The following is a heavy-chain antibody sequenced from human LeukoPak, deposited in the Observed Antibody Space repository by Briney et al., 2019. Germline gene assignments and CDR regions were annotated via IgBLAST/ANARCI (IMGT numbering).Heavy chain of an antibody. CDR1: GGSISSYY. D-gene: IGHD1-1*01. CDR2: IYYSGST. V-gene: IGHV4-59*08. Sequence: SETLSLTCTVSGGSISSYYWSWIRQAPGRGLEWIGYIYYSGSTNYNPSLKSRVTISVDTSKNQFSLKLSSVTAADTAVYYCARSAKGARRFDYWGQGTLVTVSS. CDR3: ARSAKGARRFDY. J-gene: IGHJ4*02.